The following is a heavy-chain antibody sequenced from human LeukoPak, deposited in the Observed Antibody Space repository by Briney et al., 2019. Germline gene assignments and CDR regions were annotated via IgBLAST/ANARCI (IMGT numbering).Heavy chain of an antibody. D-gene: IGHD5-12*01. V-gene: IGHV5-51*01. Sequence: GESLKISCKASGCSFTSYWIGWVRQMPGKGLEWMGIIYPYASDTRYSPSFQGQVTISADKSISTAYLQWSNLKASDTAMYYCARHIGYSAWNPDYWGQGTLVTVSS. CDR2: IYPYASDT. J-gene: IGHJ4*02. CDR3: ARHIGYSAWNPDY. CDR1: GCSFTSYW.